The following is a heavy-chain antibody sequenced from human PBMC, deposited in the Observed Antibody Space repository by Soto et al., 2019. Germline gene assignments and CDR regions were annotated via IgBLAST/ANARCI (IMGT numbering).Heavy chain of an antibody. CDR2: IIPIFGTA. CDR1: GGTFSSYA. V-gene: IGHV1-69*01. Sequence: QVQLVQSGAEVKKPGSSVKVSCKASGGTFSSYAISWVRQAPGQGLEWMGGIIPIFGTANYAQKFQGRVTITADESKSTAYMELSSVRAEDTAVYYCARDQGSVGELFSWFDPWGQGTLVTVSS. CDR3: ARDQGSVGELFSWFDP. J-gene: IGHJ5*02. D-gene: IGHD3-10*01.